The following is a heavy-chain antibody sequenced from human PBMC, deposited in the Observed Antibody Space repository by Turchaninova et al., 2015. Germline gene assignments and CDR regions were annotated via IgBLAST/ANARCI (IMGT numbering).Heavy chain of an antibody. CDR1: GYSFTSYW. Sequence: VKEPGESPKISCKGSGYSFTSYWIGWVRQMPGKGLELMGIIYPGDSDTRYSPSFQGQVTISADKSISTAYLQWSSLKASDTAMYYLARPYSRSSWLDYWGQGTRVTVAS. CDR3: ARPYSRSSWLDY. D-gene: IGHD6-6*01. CDR2: IYPGDSDT. V-gene: IGHV5-51*01. J-gene: IGHJ4*02.